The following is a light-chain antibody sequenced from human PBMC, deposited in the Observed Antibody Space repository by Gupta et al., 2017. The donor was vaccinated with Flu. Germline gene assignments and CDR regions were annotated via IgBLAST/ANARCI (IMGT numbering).Light chain of an antibody. V-gene: IGKV3-20*01. CDR1: QSVSSSS. Sequence: EIVLTQSTGTLSLSPGERATLSCRASQSVSSSSLAWYQQKPGQAPRLLIYGASSRATGIPDRFSGSGSGTDFTLTISRLEPEDCAVYYCQQYGSSPYTFGQGTKLEIK. J-gene: IGKJ2*01. CDR2: GAS. CDR3: QQYGSSPYT.